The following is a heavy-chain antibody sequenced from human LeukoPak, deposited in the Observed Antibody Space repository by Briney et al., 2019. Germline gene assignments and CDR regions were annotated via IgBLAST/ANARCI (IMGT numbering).Heavy chain of an antibody. CDR1: GVSFSGYY. V-gene: IGHV4-34*01. D-gene: IGHD6-13*01. CDR3: ARRQTNSSRSSGQRNWVDY. CDR2: INHSGST. J-gene: IGHJ5*01. Sequence: SETLSLTCAVYGVSFSGYYWSWIRQPPGKGLEWMGEINHSGSTNYNLSLKSRVTISVGTSKNQPVLKLRSLTAANTAVYDRARRQTNSSRSSGQRNWVDYWGQGTLVTVSS.